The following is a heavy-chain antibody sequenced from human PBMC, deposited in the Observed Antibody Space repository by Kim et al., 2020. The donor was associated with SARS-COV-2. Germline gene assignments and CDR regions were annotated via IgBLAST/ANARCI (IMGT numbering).Heavy chain of an antibody. J-gene: IGHJ6*02. CDR2: ISYDETDK. CDR3: AKDWDDCSSDSCSTYYYYGIDV. V-gene: IGHV3-30*18. CDR1: GFTFSNYA. Sequence: GGSLRLSCVASGFTFSNYAMYWVRQAPGKGLEWVAVISYDETDKYYADSVKGRFTISRDTSKTTLYLQMNSLRAEDTAVYYCAKDWDDCSSDSCSTYYYYGIDVWGQGPTVTVSS. D-gene: IGHD2-2*01.